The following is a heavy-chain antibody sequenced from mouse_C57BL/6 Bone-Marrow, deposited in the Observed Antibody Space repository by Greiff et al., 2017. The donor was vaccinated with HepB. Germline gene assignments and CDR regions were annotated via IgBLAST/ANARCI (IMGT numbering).Heavy chain of an antibody. CDR2: IDPNSGGT. Sequence: QVQLQQPGAELVKPGASVKLSCKASGYTFTSYWMHWVKQRPGRGLEWMGRIDPNSGGTKYNEKFKSKATLTVDKPSSTAYMQLSSLTSEDSAVYYFARRGRYYAMDYWGQGTSVTVSS. J-gene: IGHJ4*01. CDR3: ARRGRYYAMDY. V-gene: IGHV1-72*01. CDR1: GYTFTSYW.